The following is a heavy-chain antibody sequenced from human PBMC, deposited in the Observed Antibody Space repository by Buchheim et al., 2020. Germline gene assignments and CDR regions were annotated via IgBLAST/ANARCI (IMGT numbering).Heavy chain of an antibody. V-gene: IGHV4-4*02. Sequence: QVQLQESGPGLVKPSGTLSLTCAVSGGSISSSNWWSWVRQPPGKGLEWIGEIYHSGSTNYNPSLKSRVTISVDKSKNQFSLKLSSVTAAGTAVYYCARAEVKYSGSSPPYYYYGMDVWGQGTT. CDR2: IYHSGST. CDR1: GGSISSSNW. J-gene: IGHJ6*02. CDR3: ARAEVKYSGSSPPYYYYGMDV. D-gene: IGHD6-6*01.